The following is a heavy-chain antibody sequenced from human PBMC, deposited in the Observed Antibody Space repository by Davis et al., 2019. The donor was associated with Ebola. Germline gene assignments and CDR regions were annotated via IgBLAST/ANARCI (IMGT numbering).Heavy chain of an antibody. J-gene: IGHJ4*02. D-gene: IGHD5-18*01. CDR2: IYYSGST. Sequence: MPSETLSLTVTVPGGSISSYYWSWIRQPPGKGLEWIGYIYYSGSTNYKPSLKSRVTISVDTSKNQFSLKLSSVTAADTAVYYCAGGYSYASFDYWGQGTLVTVSS. V-gene: IGHV4-59*01. CDR1: GGSISSYY. CDR3: AGGYSYASFDY.